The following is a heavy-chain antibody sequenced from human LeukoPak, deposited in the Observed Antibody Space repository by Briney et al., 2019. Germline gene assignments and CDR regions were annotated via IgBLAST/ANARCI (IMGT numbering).Heavy chain of an antibody. D-gene: IGHD2-15*01. Sequence: GESLKISCKGSGYSFTNYWIGWVRQMPGKDLEWVAIIYPGYSDTRYSPSFQGQVTISADKSISTAYLQWSSLKASDTAMYYCARESSPPAYGMDVWGKGTTVTVSS. V-gene: IGHV5-51*01. CDR3: ARESSPPAYGMDV. CDR1: GYSFTNYW. J-gene: IGHJ6*04. CDR2: IYPGYSDT.